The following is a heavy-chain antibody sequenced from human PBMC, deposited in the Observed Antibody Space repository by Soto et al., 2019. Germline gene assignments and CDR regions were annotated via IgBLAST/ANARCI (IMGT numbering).Heavy chain of an antibody. J-gene: IGHJ6*02. CDR3: ARLSWNYDIDYYYCMDV. CDR2: IYPGDSDT. CDR1: GYSFASYW. D-gene: IGHD1-7*01. V-gene: IGHV5-51*01. Sequence: GESLKISCKGSGYSFASYWIGWVRQMPGKGLEWMGIIYPGDSDTRYSPSFQGQVTISADKSISTAYLQWSSLKASDTAMYYCARLSWNYDIDYYYCMDVWDQGTTVTVSS.